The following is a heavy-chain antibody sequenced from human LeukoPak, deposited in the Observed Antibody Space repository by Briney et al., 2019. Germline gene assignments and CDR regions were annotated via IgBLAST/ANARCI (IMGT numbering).Heavy chain of an antibody. CDR2: MNPNSGNT. Sequence: GASVRVSCKAFGYTFPSYDINWVRQDTGQGLEWMGWMNPNSGNTGYAQKFQGRVTMTRNTSISTAYMELSSLRSEDTAVYYCARSLWYYYDSSGYLLDAFDIWGQGTMVTVSS. D-gene: IGHD3-22*01. V-gene: IGHV1-8*01. J-gene: IGHJ3*02. CDR1: GYTFPSYD. CDR3: ARSLWYYYDSSGYLLDAFDI.